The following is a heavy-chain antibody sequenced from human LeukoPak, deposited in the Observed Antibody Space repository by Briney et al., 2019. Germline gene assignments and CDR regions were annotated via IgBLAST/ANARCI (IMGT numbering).Heavy chain of an antibody. D-gene: IGHD3-10*01. J-gene: IGHJ3*02. Sequence: GWSLRLSRAASRFTFSSYGMHWVRQAPGKGLEWVAFIRYDGCNKYYADSLKGRFTISRDNSKNTLYLQMNSLRAEDTAVYYCAKDGAWFEELWLGDAFDIWGQGTMVTVSS. CDR3: AKDGAWFEELWLGDAFDI. V-gene: IGHV3-30*02. CDR2: IRYDGCNK. CDR1: RFTFSSYG.